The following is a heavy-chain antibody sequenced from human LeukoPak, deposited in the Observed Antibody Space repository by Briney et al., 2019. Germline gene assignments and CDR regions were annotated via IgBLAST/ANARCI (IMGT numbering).Heavy chain of an antibody. D-gene: IGHD2-2*01. CDR2: ISGSGGNT. J-gene: IGHJ4*02. Sequence: GGSLRLSCAASGFTFNSYAMGWVRQAPGKGLEWVSAISGSGGNTYYADSVKGRFTISRDNSKNTLYLQMNSLRAEDTAVYYCAKMYCSSTSCYTGTVLDYWGQGTLVTVSS. V-gene: IGHV3-23*01. CDR3: AKMYCSSTSCYTGTVLDY. CDR1: GFTFNSYA.